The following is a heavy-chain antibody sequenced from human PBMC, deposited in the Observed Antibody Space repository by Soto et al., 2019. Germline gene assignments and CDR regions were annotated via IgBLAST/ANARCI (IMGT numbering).Heavy chain of an antibody. V-gene: IGHV4-31*03. CDR3: ARDFERSAIGP. CDR2: IYPSGGT. CDR1: GDSITSGGYY. J-gene: IGHJ5*02. Sequence: PSETLSLTCTVSGDSITSGGYYWGWIRHLPGKGLEWIGCIYPSGGTHYNPSLRSRVTISADTSENKFSLTLKSVTAADTAVYFCARDFERSAIGPWGQGTSVTVSS. D-gene: IGHD3-9*01.